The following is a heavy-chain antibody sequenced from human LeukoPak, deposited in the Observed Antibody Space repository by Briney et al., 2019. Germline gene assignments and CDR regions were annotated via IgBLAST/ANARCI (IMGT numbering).Heavy chain of an antibody. V-gene: IGHV3-30-3*01. CDR3: HLGATNGFDY. CDR2: ISYDGSNK. J-gene: IGHJ4*02. Sequence: GGCLRLSCVAAGFTFSSYAMHWVRQAPGKGLEWVAAISYDGSNKYYVDSVKGRFTISRDNSKNTLYLQMNSLRAEDTAVYYCHLGATNGFDYWGQGTLVTVSS. D-gene: IGHD1-26*01. CDR1: GFTFSSYA.